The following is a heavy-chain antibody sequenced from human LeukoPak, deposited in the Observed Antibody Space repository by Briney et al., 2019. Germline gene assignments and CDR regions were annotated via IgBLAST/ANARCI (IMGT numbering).Heavy chain of an antibody. J-gene: IGHJ4*02. V-gene: IGHV3-33*01. Sequence: GGSLRLSCAASGFTFSDYGMHWVRQAPGKGLEWVAVIWYDGSNKYYADSVKGRFTISRDNSKNTLYLQMNSLRAEDTAVYYCARDPLNYDSSGYIRYYFDYWGRGTLVTVSS. CDR3: ARDPLNYDSSGYIRYYFDY. CDR1: GFTFSDYG. D-gene: IGHD3-22*01. CDR2: IWYDGSNK.